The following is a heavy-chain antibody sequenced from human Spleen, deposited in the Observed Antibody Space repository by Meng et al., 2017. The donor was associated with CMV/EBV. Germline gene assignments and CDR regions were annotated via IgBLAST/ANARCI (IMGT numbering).Heavy chain of an antibody. CDR2: ISAYNGNT. Sequence: ASVNVSCKASGYIIADYGFSWVRQAPGQGLEWLGWISAYNGNTDYAQSLQGRVTMTTDTSTNTAYIDLRSLRSDDTAIYYCARGLSYFDYWGQGTLVTVSS. CDR3: ARGLSYFDY. CDR1: GYIIADYG. J-gene: IGHJ4*02. V-gene: IGHV1-18*01.